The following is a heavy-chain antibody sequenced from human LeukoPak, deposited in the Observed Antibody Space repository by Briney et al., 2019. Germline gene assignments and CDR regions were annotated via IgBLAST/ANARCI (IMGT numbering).Heavy chain of an antibody. CDR3: AKASAMIVVVSKHFDY. CDR2: ISGSGGST. Sequence: PGGSLRLSCAASGFTVSSYAMNWVRQAPGKGLEWVSAISGSGGSTYYADSVKGRFTISRDNSKNTLYLQMNSLRAEDTAVYYCAKASAMIVVVSKHFDYWGQGTLVTVSS. J-gene: IGHJ4*02. CDR1: GFTVSSYA. D-gene: IGHD3-22*01. V-gene: IGHV3-23*01.